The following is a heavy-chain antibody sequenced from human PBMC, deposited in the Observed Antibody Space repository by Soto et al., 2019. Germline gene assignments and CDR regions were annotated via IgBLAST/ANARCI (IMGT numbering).Heavy chain of an antibody. CDR3: AKDLMTRRGYSYGYADY. J-gene: IGHJ4*02. D-gene: IGHD5-18*01. CDR2: ISGGGGST. CDR1: GFTFSSYA. V-gene: IGHV3-23*01. Sequence: GGSLRLSCAASGFTFSSYAMSWVRQAPGKGLEWVSAISGGGGSTYYADSVKGRFTISRDNSKNTLYLQMNSLRAEDTAVYYCAKDLMTRRGYSYGYADYWGQGTLVTVSS.